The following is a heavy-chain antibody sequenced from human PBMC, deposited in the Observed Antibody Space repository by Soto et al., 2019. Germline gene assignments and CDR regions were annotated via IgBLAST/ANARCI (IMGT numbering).Heavy chain of an antibody. CDR3: ARDVSIAAAGIYYYGMDV. V-gene: IGHV1-2*04. Sequence: RASVKVSCKASGYTFTGYYMHWVRQAPGQGLEWMGWINPNSGGTNYAQKFQGWVTMTRDTSISTAYMELSRLRSDDTAVYYCARDVSIAAAGIYYYGMDVWGQGTTVTVSS. CDR1: GYTFTGYY. D-gene: IGHD6-13*01. CDR2: INPNSGGT. J-gene: IGHJ6*02.